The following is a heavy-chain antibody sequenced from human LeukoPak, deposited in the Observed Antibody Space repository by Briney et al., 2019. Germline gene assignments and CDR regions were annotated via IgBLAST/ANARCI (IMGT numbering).Heavy chain of an antibody. J-gene: IGHJ4*02. CDR3: SKLAVASADS. CDR2: ISPNGGTK. V-gene: IGHV3-48*03. CDR1: GFSFSDYE. D-gene: IGHD6-19*01. Sequence: GGSLRLSCAASGFSFSDYEMNWVRQSPAKGLEWVSNISPNGGTKYYAGSVKGRFTISRDNAKNSLYLQMNSLRAEDTGVYFCSKLAVASADSWGQGTLVTVSS.